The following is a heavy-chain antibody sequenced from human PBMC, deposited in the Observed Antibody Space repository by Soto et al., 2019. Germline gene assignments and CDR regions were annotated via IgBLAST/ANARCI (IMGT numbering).Heavy chain of an antibody. CDR2: INHSGST. J-gene: IGHJ4*02. Sequence: QVQLQQWSAGLLKPSETLSLTCAVYGESFSGYYWSWIRQPPGKGLEWIGEINHSGSTNYNPSLKSRVTISVDTSKNQFSLKLSSVTAADTAVYYCARGHQRWLQLRRGDYWGQGTLVTVSS. D-gene: IGHD5-12*01. CDR1: GESFSGYY. CDR3: ARGHQRWLQLRRGDY. V-gene: IGHV4-34*01.